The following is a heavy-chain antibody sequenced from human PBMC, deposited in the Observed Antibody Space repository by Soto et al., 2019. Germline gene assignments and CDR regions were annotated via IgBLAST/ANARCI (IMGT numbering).Heavy chain of an antibody. Sequence: VQLVQSGAEVKKPGESLRISCQASGCIFHNYWIGWVRQMPGKGLEWLGIIYPGDSNIRYNPSFQGQVTISADKSLSTTYLHWSSLKASDTAMYYCARQRYFDYWGQGTLVTVSS. J-gene: IGHJ4*02. CDR3: ARQRYFDY. V-gene: IGHV5-51*01. CDR2: IYPGDSNI. CDR1: GCIFHNYW.